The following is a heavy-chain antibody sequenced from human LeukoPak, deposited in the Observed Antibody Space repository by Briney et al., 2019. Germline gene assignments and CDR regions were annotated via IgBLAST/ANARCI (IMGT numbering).Heavy chain of an antibody. CDR1: DASINSATYF. CDR3: ARQNGIAVAGTGGNWFDP. CDR2: IYYSGST. V-gene: IGHV4-39*01. D-gene: IGHD6-19*01. Sequence: PSETLSLTCVVSDASINSATYFWGWIRQPPGKGLEWIGSIYYSGSTYYNPSLKSRVTISVDTSKNQFSLKLSSVTAADTAVYYCARQNGIAVAGTGGNWFDPWGQGTLVTVSS. J-gene: IGHJ5*02.